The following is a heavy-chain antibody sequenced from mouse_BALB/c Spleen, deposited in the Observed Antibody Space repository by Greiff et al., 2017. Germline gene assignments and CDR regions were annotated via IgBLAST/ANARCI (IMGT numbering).Heavy chain of an antibody. V-gene: IGHV5-6-5*01. J-gene: IGHJ2*01. CDR1: GFTFSSYA. CDR3: ARGGSTVVATDY. CDR2: ISSGGST. D-gene: IGHD1-1*01. Sequence: GGGLVQPKGSLKLSCAASGFTFSSYAMSWVRQTPEKRLEWVASISSGGSTYYPDSVKGRFTISRDNARNILYLQMSSLRSEDTAMYYCARGGSTVVATDYWGQGTTLTVSS.